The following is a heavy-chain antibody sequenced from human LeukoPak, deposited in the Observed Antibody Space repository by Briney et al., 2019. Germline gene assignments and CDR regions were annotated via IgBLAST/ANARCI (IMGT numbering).Heavy chain of an antibody. Sequence: ASVKVSCKVSGYTLTELSMHWVRQAPGKGLEWMGGFDPEDGETIYAQEFQGRVTMTEDTSTDTAYMELSSLRSEDTAVYYCATDSPDSRDAFDIWGQGTMVTVSS. CDR2: FDPEDGET. J-gene: IGHJ3*02. D-gene: IGHD1-14*01. CDR3: ATDSPDSRDAFDI. CDR1: GYTLTELS. V-gene: IGHV1-24*01.